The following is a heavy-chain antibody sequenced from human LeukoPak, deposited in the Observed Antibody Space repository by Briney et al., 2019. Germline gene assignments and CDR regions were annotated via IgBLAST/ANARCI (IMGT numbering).Heavy chain of an antibody. CDR2: IYTAGTT. CDR3: AKGRNWFGP. J-gene: IGHJ5*02. V-gene: IGHV4-4*08. CDR1: GDSFSGHY. Sequence: PSETLSLTCSVSGDSFSGHYWTWIRQTPGEGLQWIGYIYTAGTTKYNPSFKSRVTISIDMSQNQFSLTLDSVTAADTAVYFCAKGRNWFGPWGQGTLVTVS.